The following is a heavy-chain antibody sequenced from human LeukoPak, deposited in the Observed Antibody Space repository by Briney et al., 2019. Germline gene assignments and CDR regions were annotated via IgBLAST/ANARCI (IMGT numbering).Heavy chain of an antibody. D-gene: IGHD3-10*01. CDR3: ARPLYYYYGSGSYYNSRAAFDI. Sequence: GASVKVSCKASGYTFTGYYMHWVRQAPGQGLEWMGWINPNRVGTNYAQKFQGRVTMTRDTSISTAYMELSRLRSDDTAVYYCARPLYYYYGSGSYYNSRAAFDIWGQGTMVTVSS. J-gene: IGHJ3*02. CDR1: GYTFTGYY. CDR2: INPNRVGT. V-gene: IGHV1-2*02.